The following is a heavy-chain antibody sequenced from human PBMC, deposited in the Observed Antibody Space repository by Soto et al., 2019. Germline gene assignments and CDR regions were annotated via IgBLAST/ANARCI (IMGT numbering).Heavy chain of an antibody. D-gene: IGHD1-26*01. CDR2: IYCTGST. J-gene: IGHJ4*02. Sequence: WETLSTTCSISGISISPLYQGWLRPPPGKGLEWSWYIYCTGSTNYNPSLKRRVTMSVDTSKKQFSLKLSSVTAADAAVYLCARQSGNYYDYWGQGTLVTGSS. CDR1: GISISPLY. CDR3: ARQSGNYYDY. V-gene: IGHV4-59*11.